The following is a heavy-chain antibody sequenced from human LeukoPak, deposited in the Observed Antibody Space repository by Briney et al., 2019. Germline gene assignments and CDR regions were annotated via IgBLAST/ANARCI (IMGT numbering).Heavy chain of an antibody. CDR2: INPNRGGT. CDR3: ARDRTPYCSGGSCYSNWFDP. CDR1: GSTFTGYY. J-gene: IGHJ5*02. Sequence: APVKASCKASGSTFTGYYMHWLGQAPGQGRGGRGWINPNRGGTNYAQKFQGRVTMTRDTSIGTAYMGLSRLRSDDTAVYYCARDRTPYCSGGSCYSNWFDPWGQGTLVTVSS. D-gene: IGHD2-15*01. V-gene: IGHV1-2*02.